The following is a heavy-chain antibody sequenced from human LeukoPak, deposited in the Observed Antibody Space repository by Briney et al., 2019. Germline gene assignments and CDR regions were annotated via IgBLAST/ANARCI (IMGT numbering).Heavy chain of an antibody. V-gene: IGHV1-46*01. CDR1: GYTFTSYY. CDR2: INPSGGST. CDR3: ARGSYSNYGDPYYYYMDV. J-gene: IGHJ6*03. Sequence: ASVKVSCKASGYTFTSYYMHWVRQVPGQGLEWMGIINPSGGSTSYAQKFQSRVTITADESTSTAYMELSSLRSGDTAVYYCARGSYSNYGDPYYYYMDVWGKGTTVTVSS. D-gene: IGHD4-11*01.